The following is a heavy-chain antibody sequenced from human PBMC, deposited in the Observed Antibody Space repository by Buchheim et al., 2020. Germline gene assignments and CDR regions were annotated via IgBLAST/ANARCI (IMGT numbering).Heavy chain of an antibody. J-gene: IGHJ4*02. Sequence: QVQLVESGGGVVQPGRSLRLSCAAAGFTFSSYAMHWVRQAPGKGLEWVAVISYDGSNKYYADSVKGRFTISRDNSKHTLYLQMNSLRAEDTAVYYCARVLGLWRWLQSIFDYWGQGTL. CDR2: ISYDGSNK. D-gene: IGHD5-24*01. CDR1: GFTFSSYA. V-gene: IGHV3-30*04. CDR3: ARVLGLWRWLQSIFDY.